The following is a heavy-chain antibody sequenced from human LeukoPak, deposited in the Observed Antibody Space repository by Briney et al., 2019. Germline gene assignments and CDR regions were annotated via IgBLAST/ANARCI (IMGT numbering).Heavy chain of an antibody. CDR3: AREDYYGSGSVNWFDP. CDR1: GGSISSYY. CDR2: IYYSGST. V-gene: IGHV4-59*12. Sequence: SETLSLTCTVSGGSISSYYWSWIRQPPGKGLEWIGYIYYSGSTYYNPSLKSRVTISVDTSKNQFSLKLSSVTAADTAVYYCAREDYYGSGSVNWFDPWGQGTLVTVSS. D-gene: IGHD3-10*01. J-gene: IGHJ5*02.